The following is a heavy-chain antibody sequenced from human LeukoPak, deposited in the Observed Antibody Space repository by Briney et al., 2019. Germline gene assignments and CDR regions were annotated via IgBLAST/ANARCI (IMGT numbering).Heavy chain of an antibody. D-gene: IGHD5-24*01. CDR2: ISGYNGNT. CDR3: AKLGRDKATIAQLYYYYYMDV. CDR1: GYTFTSYG. V-gene: IGHV1-18*01. Sequence: GASVKVSCKASGYTFTSYGISWVRQAPGQGLEWMGWISGYNGNTNYAQKLQGRVTMTTDTSTSTAYMELSSLRSEDTAVYYCAKLGRDKATIAQLYYYYYMDVWGKGTTVTVSS. J-gene: IGHJ6*03.